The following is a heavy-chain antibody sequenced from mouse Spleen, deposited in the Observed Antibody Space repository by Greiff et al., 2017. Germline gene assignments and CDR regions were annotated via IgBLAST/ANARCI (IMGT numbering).Heavy chain of an antibody. CDR3: ARRQTGTGFDY. J-gene: IGHJ2*01. V-gene: IGHV5-9-3*01. Sequence: EVQGVESGGGLVKLGGSLKLSCAASGFTFSSYAMSWVRQTPEKRLEWVATISSGGGNTYYPDSVKGRFTISRDNAKNTLYLQMSSLKSEDTAMYYCARRQTGTGFDYWGQGTTLTVSS. CDR1: GFTFSSYA. D-gene: IGHD4-1*01. CDR2: ISSGGGNT.